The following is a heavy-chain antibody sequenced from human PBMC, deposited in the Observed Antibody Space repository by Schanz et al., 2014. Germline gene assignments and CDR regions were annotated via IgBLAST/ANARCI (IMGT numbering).Heavy chain of an antibody. Sequence: VHLLESGGGLVPPGGSLRLSCAASGLIFSNYVMSWVRQAAGKGLEWVGVISYDGSKKSYADSVKGRFTISRDNSKNTLYLQMNSLRAEDTAVYYCAKGRFGELSAFDIWGQGTMVTVSS. CDR3: AKGRFGELSAFDI. V-gene: IGHV3-30*18. CDR2: ISYDGSKK. J-gene: IGHJ3*02. CDR1: GLIFSNYV. D-gene: IGHD3-10*01.